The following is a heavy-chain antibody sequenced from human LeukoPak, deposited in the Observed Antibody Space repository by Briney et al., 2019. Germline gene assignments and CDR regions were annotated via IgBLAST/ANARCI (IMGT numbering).Heavy chain of an antibody. CDR1: GFIVSSNY. V-gene: IGHV3-53*01. Sequence: GGSLRLSCAASGFIVSSNYMIWVRQAPGQGLEWVSVIYSGGTTDYADSVKGRFTISRDNSKNTVYLQMNSLRAEDTAVYFCAKDARRDGYSYDYWGQGTLVTVSS. CDR3: AKDARRDGYSYDY. D-gene: IGHD5-24*01. J-gene: IGHJ4*02. CDR2: IYSGGTT.